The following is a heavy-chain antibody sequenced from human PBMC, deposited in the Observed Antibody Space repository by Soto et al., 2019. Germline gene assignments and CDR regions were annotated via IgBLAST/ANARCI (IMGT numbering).Heavy chain of an antibody. J-gene: IGHJ1*01. CDR1: GFTFSTYW. CDR2: IKQDGSEK. Sequence: GGSLRLSCAASGFTFSTYWMIWVRQAPGKGLEWVANIKQDGSEKYYVDSVKGRFTISRDNAKNSLYLQMNSLRAEDTAVYYCASDIVLVPVVMPAEYFQHWGQGTLVTVSS. D-gene: IGHD2-2*01. CDR3: ASDIVLVPVVMPAEYFQH. V-gene: IGHV3-7*01.